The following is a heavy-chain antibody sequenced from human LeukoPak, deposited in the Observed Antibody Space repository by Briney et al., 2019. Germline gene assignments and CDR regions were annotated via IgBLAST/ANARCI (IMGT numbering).Heavy chain of an antibody. Sequence: PGGSLRLSCAASGFTFSGSAMHWVRQASGKGLEWVGRIRIKANSYATTYAASVKGRFTISRDNSKNSLYLQMNSLRAEDTAVYYCARALIGYYFDYWGQGTLVTVSS. CDR2: IRIKANSYAT. CDR1: GFTFSGSA. CDR3: ARALIGYYFDY. D-gene: IGHD2-8*01. V-gene: IGHV3-73*01. J-gene: IGHJ4*02.